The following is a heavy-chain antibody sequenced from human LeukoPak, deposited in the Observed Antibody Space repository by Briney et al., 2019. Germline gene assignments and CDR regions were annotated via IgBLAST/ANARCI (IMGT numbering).Heavy chain of an antibody. V-gene: IGHV3-9*03. CDR3: AKAPHGAAAATIHFDY. J-gene: IGHJ4*02. CDR2: ISWNSGSI. D-gene: IGHD6-13*01. CDR1: GFTFDDYA. Sequence: PGGSLRLSCAASGFTFDDYAMHWVRQAPGKGLEWVSGISWNSGSIGYADSVKGRFTISRDNAKNSLYLQMNSLRAEDMALYYCAKAPHGAAAATIHFDYWGQGILVTVSS.